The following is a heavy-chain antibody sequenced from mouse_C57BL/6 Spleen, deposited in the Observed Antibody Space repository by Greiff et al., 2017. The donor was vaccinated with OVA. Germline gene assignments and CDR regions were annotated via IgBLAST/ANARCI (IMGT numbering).Heavy chain of an antibody. CDR3: ARGGVCYAMDY. J-gene: IGHJ4*01. CDR1: GFTFSDYY. CDR2: ISTGGGST. V-gene: IGHV5-12*01. Sequence: EVQRVESGGGLVQPGGSLKISCEASGFTFSDYYMYWVRQTPEKRLEWVAYISTGGGSTYYPDTVKGRFTITRDNAKNTLYLQMSRLKSEDTSRYYCARGGVCYAMDYWGQGTAVTVSS.